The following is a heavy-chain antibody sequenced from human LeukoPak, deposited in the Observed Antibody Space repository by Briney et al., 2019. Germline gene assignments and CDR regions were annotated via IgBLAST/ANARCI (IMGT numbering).Heavy chain of an antibody. V-gene: IGHV1-69*05. D-gene: IGHD4-11*01. CDR2: IIPIFGTA. CDR3: ARWGVTTSGNWFDP. CDR1: GGTFSSYA. Sequence: SVKVSCQASGGTFSSYAISWVRQAPGQGLEWMGGIIPIFGTANYAQKFQGRVTITTDESTSTAYMELSSLRSEDTAVYYCARWGVTTSGNWFDPWGQGTLVTVSS. J-gene: IGHJ5*02.